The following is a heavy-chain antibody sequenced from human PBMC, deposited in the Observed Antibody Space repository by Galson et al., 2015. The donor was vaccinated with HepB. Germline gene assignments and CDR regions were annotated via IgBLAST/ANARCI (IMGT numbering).Heavy chain of an antibody. D-gene: IGHD6-19*01. CDR1: GFTVSSNY. Sequence: SLRLSCAASGFTVSSNYMSWVRQAPGKGLEWVSVVYSDGSIYYADSVKGRFTISRDNSRNTLYLQMNSLRAEDTAVYYCARARGYSSAWYDYWGQGTLVTVSS. V-gene: IGHV3-66*01. J-gene: IGHJ4*02. CDR2: VYSDGSI. CDR3: ARARGYSSAWYDY.